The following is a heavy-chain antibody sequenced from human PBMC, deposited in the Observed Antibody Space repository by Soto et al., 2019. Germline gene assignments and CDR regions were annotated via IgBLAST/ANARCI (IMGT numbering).Heavy chain of an antibody. CDR3: ARSHSLMVYAMYYYYYGMDV. CDR2: IIPIFGTA. D-gene: IGHD2-8*01. CDR1: GGTFSSYA. Sequence: QVQLVQSGAEVKKPGSSVKVSCKASGGTFSSYAISWVRQAPGQGLEWMGGIIPIFGTANYAQKFQGRVTITADESTSTAYMELSSLRSEDTAVYCCARSHSLMVYAMYYYYYGMDVWGQGTTVTVSS. V-gene: IGHV1-69*01. J-gene: IGHJ6*02.